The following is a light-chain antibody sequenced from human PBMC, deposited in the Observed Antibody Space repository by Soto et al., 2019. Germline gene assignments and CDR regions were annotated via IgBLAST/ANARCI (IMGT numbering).Light chain of an antibody. Sequence: GGRVTITCRASQDIRNDLGWYQQKPGKAPKLLIYGASNLHRGVPSRFSGSGSGTDFTLTISSLQPEDFAAYYCLQDYNYPRTLGHGTKVEIK. V-gene: IGKV1-6*01. CDR1: QDIRND. J-gene: IGKJ1*01. CDR2: GAS. CDR3: LQDYNYPRT.